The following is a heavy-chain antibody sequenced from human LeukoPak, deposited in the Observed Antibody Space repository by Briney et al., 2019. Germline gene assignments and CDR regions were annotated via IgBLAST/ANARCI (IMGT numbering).Heavy chain of an antibody. CDR1: GGSFSGYY. V-gene: IGHV4-34*01. Sequence: TSETLSLTCAVYGGSFSGYYWSWIRQPPGKGLEWIGEINHSGSTNYNPSLKSRVTISVDTSKNQFSLKLSSVTAADTAVYYCATYSSGWYSDAFDIWGQGTMVTVSS. CDR3: ATYSSGWYSDAFDI. D-gene: IGHD6-19*01. CDR2: INHSGST. J-gene: IGHJ3*02.